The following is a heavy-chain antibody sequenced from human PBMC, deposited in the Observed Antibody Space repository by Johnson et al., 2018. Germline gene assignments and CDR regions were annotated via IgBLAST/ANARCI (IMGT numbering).Heavy chain of an antibody. CDR2: IKSKTDGGTT. Sequence: VQLVESGGGLVKXGGSLRLSCAASGFTFSNTWMNWVRQAPGKGLEWVGRIKSKTDGGTTDYAAPVKGRFTISRDDSKNTLYLQMNSRNTEDTAVYYCNTGVIWVGEGDYWGQGTLVTVSS. V-gene: IGHV3-15*07. J-gene: IGHJ4*02. CDR3: NTGVIWVGEGDY. CDR1: GFTFSNTW. D-gene: IGHD3-10*01.